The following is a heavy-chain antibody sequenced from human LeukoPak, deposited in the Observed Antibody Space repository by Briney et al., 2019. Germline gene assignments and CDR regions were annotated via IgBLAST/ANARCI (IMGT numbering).Heavy chain of an antibody. J-gene: IGHJ4*02. D-gene: IGHD2-15*01. CDR1: GFTFNHFW. V-gene: IGHV3-7*01. CDR3: AREDGYCSGGNCYSYSDS. CDR2: IKKTGSET. Sequence: GGSLRLSCAASGFTFNHFWMSWIRQAPGKGLEWVAYIKKTGSETYYVDSVKGRFTITRDNTRNSLFLQMYSLRAEDTAVYFCAREDGYCSGGNCYSYSDSWGQGTLVTVSA.